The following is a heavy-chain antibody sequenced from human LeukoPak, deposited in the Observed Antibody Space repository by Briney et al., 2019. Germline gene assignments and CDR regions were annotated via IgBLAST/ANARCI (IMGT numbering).Heavy chain of an antibody. J-gene: IGHJ4*02. CDR1: GGSISSSSYY. Sequence: SETLSLTCTVSGGSISSSSYYWGWIRQPPGNGLEWIGSIYYSGSTYYNPSLKSRVTISVDTSKNQFSLKLSSVTAADTAVYYCARGRGSGWYVVRYWGQGTLVTVSS. V-gene: IGHV4-39*07. D-gene: IGHD6-19*01. CDR3: ARGRGSGWYVVRY. CDR2: IYYSGST.